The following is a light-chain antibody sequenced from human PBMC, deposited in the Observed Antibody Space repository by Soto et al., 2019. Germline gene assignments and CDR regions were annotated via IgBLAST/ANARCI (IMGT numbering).Light chain of an antibody. V-gene: IGKV1-39*01. CDR1: QSIFNY. Sequence: IQMTQSPSSLSASFGDIVTITCRSSQSIFNYLNWYQQKPGKAPEVLIYAVSSLQIGVPSRFAGSGSGTDFTLTITDLRPEDSATYYCQQTYSELVYTFGRGTKVDIK. CDR3: QQTYSELVYT. CDR2: AVS. J-gene: IGKJ2*01.